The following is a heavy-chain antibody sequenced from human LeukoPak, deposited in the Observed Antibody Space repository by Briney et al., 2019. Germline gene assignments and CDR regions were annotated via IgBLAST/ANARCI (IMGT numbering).Heavy chain of an antibody. V-gene: IGHV3-53*01. J-gene: IGHJ4*02. Sequence: GGSLRLSCAASGFTVSSNYMSWVRQAPGKGLEWVSVIYSGGSTYYADSVKGRFTISRDNFKNTLYRQMNSLRAEDTAVYYRAREECGYYFDYWGQGTLVTVSS. D-gene: IGHD1-14*01. CDR1: GFTVSSNY. CDR2: IYSGGST. CDR3: AREECGYYFDY.